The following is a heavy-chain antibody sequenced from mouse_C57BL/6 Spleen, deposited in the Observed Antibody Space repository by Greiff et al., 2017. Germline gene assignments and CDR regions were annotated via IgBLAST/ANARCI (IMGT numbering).Heavy chain of an antibody. D-gene: IGHD2-2*01. V-gene: IGHV1-54*01. J-gene: IGHJ1*03. CDR1: GYAFTNYL. Sequence: QVQLQQSGAELVRPGTSVKVSCKASGYAFTNYLIEWVKQRPGQGLEWIGVINPGSGGTNYNEKFKGKATLTADKSSSTAYMQLSSLTSEDSEVYFCARDGLWLRYFDVWGTGTTVTVSS. CDR2: INPGSGGT. CDR3: ARDGLWLRYFDV.